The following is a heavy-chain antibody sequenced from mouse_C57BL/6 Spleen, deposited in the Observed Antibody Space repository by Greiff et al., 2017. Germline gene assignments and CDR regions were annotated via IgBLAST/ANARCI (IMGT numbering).Heavy chain of an antibody. CDR3: ARRWLLQDYAMDY. J-gene: IGHJ4*01. CDR1: GYAFSSYW. CDR2: IYPGDGDT. D-gene: IGHD2-3*01. V-gene: IGHV1-80*01. Sequence: QVQLKQSGAELVKPGASVKISCKASGYAFSSYWMNWVKQRPGKGLEWIGQIYPGDGDTNYNGKFKGKATMTAAKSSSTAYMQLSSLTSEDSAVYFCARRWLLQDYAMDYWGQGTSVTVSS.